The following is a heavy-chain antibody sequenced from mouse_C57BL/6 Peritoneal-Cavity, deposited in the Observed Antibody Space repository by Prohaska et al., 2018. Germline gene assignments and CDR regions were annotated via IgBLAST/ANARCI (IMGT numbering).Heavy chain of an antibody. D-gene: IGHD1-1*01. CDR3: ARKSVFYYGSSDRYLDD. CDR1: GYTFTDYY. V-gene: IGHV1-84*01. CDR2: IYPGSGNT. Sequence: QIQLQQSGPELVKPGASVKISCKASGYTFTDYYINWVKQRPGQGLEWIGWIYPGSGNTKYNEKFKGKATLTVDTSSSTAFMQLRSLTCDNPAVYFCARKSVFYYGSSDRYLDDWGTGTTVTVSS. J-gene: IGHJ1*03.